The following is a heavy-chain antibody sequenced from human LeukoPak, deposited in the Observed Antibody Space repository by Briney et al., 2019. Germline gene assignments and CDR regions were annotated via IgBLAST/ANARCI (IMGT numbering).Heavy chain of an antibody. V-gene: IGHV4-38-2*02. CDR1: GYSISSGYY. J-gene: IGHJ3*02. CDR3: ARDPYSGLDAFDI. D-gene: IGHD4-23*01. Sequence: SETLSLTCTVSGYSISSGYYWGWIRQPPGKGLEWIGSIHHSGSTYYNPSLKSRVTKSLDTSKNRFSLKLSSVTAADTAVYYCARDPYSGLDAFDIWGQGTMVTVSS. CDR2: IHHSGST.